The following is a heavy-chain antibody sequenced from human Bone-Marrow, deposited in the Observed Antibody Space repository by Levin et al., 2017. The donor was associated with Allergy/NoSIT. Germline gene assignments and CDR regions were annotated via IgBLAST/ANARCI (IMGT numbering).Heavy chain of an antibody. CDR1: GFTFSSYA. J-gene: IGHJ4*02. D-gene: IGHD5-18*01. CDR2: ISGSGGST. Sequence: PGGSLRLSCAASGFTFSSYAMSWVRQAPGKGLEWVSAISGSGGSTYYADSVKGRFTISRDNSKNTLYLQMNSLRAEDTAVYYCAKDRDSELGDTAMVMGTLHPMRSPMDYWGQGTLVTVSS. V-gene: IGHV3-23*01. CDR3: AKDRDSELGDTAMVMGTLHPMRSPMDY.